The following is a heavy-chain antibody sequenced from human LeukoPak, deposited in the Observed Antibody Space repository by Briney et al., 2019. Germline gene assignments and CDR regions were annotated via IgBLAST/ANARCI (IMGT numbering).Heavy chain of an antibody. V-gene: IGHV4-59*01. Sequence: PSETLSLTCTVSSDSISSSYWSWIRQPPGKGLEWIGYIYYSGSTNHNPSLKSRVAISVDTSKNQFSLKLNSVTAADTAVYYCARGYCSSTICFQYFHHWGQGTLVTVSS. CDR3: ARGYCSSTICFQYFHH. CDR2: IYYSGST. J-gene: IGHJ1*01. D-gene: IGHD2-2*01. CDR1: SDSISSSY.